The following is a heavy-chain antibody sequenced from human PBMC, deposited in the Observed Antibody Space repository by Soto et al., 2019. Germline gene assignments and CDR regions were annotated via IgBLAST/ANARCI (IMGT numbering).Heavy chain of an antibody. J-gene: IGHJ3*02. CDR1: GFTFSDYY. V-gene: IGHV3-11*01. Sequence: GGSLRLSCAASGFTFSDYYMSWIRQAPGKGLEWVSYISSSGSTIYYADSVKGRFTISRDNAKNSLYLQMNSLRAEDTAVYYXXXXXXXXPDAFDIWGQGTMVTVSS. CDR2: ISSSGSTI. CDR3: XXXXXXXPDAFDI.